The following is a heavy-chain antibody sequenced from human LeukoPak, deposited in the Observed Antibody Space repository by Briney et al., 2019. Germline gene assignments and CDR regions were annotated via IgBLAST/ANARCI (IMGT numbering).Heavy chain of an antibody. V-gene: IGHV3-48*03. J-gene: IGHJ6*03. CDR1: GFTFSSYE. CDR2: ISSSGSTI. CDR3: ARAALAARDYYYYMDV. Sequence: PGGSLRLSYAASGFTFSSYEMNWVRQAPGKGLEWVSYISSSGSTIYYADSVKGRFTISRDNAKNSLYLQMNSLRAEDTAVYYCARAALAARDYYYYMDVWGKGTTVTISS. D-gene: IGHD2-15*01.